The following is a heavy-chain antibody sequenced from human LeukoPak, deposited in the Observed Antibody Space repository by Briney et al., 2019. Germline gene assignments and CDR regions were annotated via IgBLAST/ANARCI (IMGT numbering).Heavy chain of an antibody. CDR3: ARAGSGWCPHAFDI. V-gene: IGHV3-30*02. J-gene: IGHJ3*02. CDR1: GFTFSSYG. CDR2: IRYDGSNK. D-gene: IGHD6-19*01. Sequence: PGGSLRLSCAASGFTFSSYGMHWVRQAPGKGLEWVAFIRYDGSNKYYADSVKGRFTISRDNSKNTLYLQMNSLRAEDTAVYYCARAGSGWCPHAFDIWGQGTMVTVSS.